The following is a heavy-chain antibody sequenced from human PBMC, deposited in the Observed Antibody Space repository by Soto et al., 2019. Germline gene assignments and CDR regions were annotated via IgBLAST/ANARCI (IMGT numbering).Heavy chain of an antibody. Sequence: SETLSLTCAVSGGSISSGGYSWSWIRQPPGKGLEWIGYIYHSGSTYYNPSLKSRVTISVDRSKNQFSLKLSSVTAADTAVYYCARGGYSYGDPPDNWFDPWGQGTLVTVSS. CDR2: IYHSGST. CDR1: GGSISSGGYS. J-gene: IGHJ5*02. CDR3: ARGGYSYGDPPDNWFDP. D-gene: IGHD5-18*01. V-gene: IGHV4-30-2*01.